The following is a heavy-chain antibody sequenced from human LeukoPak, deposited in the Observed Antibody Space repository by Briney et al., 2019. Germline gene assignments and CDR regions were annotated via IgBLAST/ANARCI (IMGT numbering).Heavy chain of an antibody. D-gene: IGHD3-9*01. CDR1: GFTFSSYE. J-gene: IGHJ4*02. V-gene: IGHV3-48*03. Sequence: GGSLRLSCAASGFTFSSYEMNWVRQAPGKGLEWVSYISSSGSTIYYADSVKGRFTISIDNAKNSLYLQMNSLRAEDTAVYYCARDPRGHYYDILAADYWGQGTLVTVSS. CDR2: ISSSGSTI. CDR3: ARDPRGHYYDILAADY.